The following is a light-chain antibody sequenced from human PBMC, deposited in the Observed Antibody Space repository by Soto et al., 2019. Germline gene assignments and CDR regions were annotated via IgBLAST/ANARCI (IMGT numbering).Light chain of an antibody. Sequence: QSALTQPASVSGSPGQSITISCIGSSGDVGDYNYVSWYQQHPGKAPKLMIYDVSRRPSGVSNRFSGSKSGNTASLTISRLQAEDEADYYCSSYRSNRPVFGGGTKVTVL. J-gene: IGLJ2*01. CDR3: SSYRSNRPV. CDR1: SGDVGDYNY. CDR2: DVS. V-gene: IGLV2-14*03.